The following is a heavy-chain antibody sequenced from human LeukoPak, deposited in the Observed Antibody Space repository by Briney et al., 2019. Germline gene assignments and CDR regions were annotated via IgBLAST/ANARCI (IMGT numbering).Heavy chain of an antibody. CDR3: ASPLHVVRGVIIKSGVGY. Sequence: ASVKVSCKASGYTFTSYAMNWVRQAPGQGLEWMGWINTNTGNPTYAQGFTGRFVFSLDTSVSTAYLQISSLKAEDTAAYYCASPLHVVRGVIIKSGVGYWGQGTLVTVSS. J-gene: IGHJ4*02. D-gene: IGHD3-10*01. CDR2: INTNTGNP. CDR1: GYTFTSYA. V-gene: IGHV7-4-1*02.